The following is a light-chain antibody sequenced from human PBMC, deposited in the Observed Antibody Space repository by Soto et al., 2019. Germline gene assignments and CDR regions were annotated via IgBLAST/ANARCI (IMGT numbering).Light chain of an antibody. Sequence: SYELTQPPSVSVAPGQTARITCGGNNIGGKSVHWYQQKPGQAPVLVVNDVSDRPSGIPERFSGSKSGNTATLTISRVEAGYEADYYCQVWDSSSDHVVFGGGTKLPVL. CDR2: DVS. CDR1: NIGGKS. CDR3: QVWDSSSDHVV. J-gene: IGLJ3*02. V-gene: IGLV3-21*02.